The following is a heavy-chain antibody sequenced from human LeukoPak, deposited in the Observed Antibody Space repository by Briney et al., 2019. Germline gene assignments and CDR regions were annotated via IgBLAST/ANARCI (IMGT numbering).Heavy chain of an antibody. J-gene: IGHJ4*02. CDR2: IYISGIT. D-gene: IGHD3-10*01. CDR3: AKRSPPY. V-gene: IGHV3-66*01. Sequence: GGSLRLSCTVSGFIVNSNDMNWVRQTPGKGLEWVSLIYISGITKYADSVQGRFTVSRDRSKNTLYLQMDSLRLEDTAVYYCAKRSPPYWGQGTLVTVSS. CDR1: GFIVNSND.